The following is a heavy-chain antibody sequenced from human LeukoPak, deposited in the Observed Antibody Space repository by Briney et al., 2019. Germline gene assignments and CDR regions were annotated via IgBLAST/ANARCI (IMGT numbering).Heavy chain of an antibody. CDR2: ISSSGSTI. D-gene: IGHD3-16*02. CDR1: GFTFSSYE. Sequence: PGGSLRLSCAASGFTFSSYEMNWVRQAPGKGLEWVSYISSSGSTIYYADSVKGRFTISRDNAKNSLYLQMNSLRAEDTAVYYCARYDYVWGSYRSIPFDYWGQGTLVTVSS. V-gene: IGHV3-48*03. CDR3: ARYDYVWGSYRSIPFDY. J-gene: IGHJ4*02.